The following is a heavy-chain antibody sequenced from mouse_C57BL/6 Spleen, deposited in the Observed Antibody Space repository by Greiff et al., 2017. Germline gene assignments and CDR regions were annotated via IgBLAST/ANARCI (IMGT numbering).Heavy chain of an antibody. CDR1: GYSFTGYY. Sequence: DVQLQESGPELVKPGASVKISCKASGYSFTGYYMHWVKQSSEKSLEWIGEINPSTGGTSYNQKFKGKATLTVDKSSSTAYMQLKSLTSEDSAVYYCAKGITTVVAPDYWGQGTTLTVSS. D-gene: IGHD1-1*01. J-gene: IGHJ2*01. CDR3: AKGITTVVAPDY. V-gene: IGHV1-43*01. CDR2: INPSTGGT.